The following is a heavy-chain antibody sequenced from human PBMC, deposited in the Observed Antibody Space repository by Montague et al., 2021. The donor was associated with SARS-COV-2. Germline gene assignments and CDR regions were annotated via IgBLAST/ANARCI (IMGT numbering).Heavy chain of an antibody. D-gene: IGHD3-10*01. CDR3: ARSLWFGELLSLDYYYGMDV. J-gene: IGHJ6*02. Sequence: CAISGDSVSSNSAAWNWIRQSPSRGLEWLGRTYYRSKWYNDYAVSVKSRITINPDTSKNQFSLQLNSVTPEDTAVYYCARSLWFGELLSLDYYYGMDVWGQGTPVTVSS. CDR1: GDSVSSNSAA. V-gene: IGHV6-1*01. CDR2: TYYRSKWYN.